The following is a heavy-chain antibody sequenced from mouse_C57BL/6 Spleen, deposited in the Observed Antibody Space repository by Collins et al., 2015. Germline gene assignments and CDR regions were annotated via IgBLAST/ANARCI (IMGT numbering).Heavy chain of an antibody. V-gene: IGHV1-5*01. CDR2: IYPGNSDT. D-gene: IGHD2-1*01. CDR3: TRGYGNHWYFDV. CDR1: GYTFTSYW. J-gene: IGHJ1*01. Sequence: EVQLQQSGTVLARPGXSVKMSCKASGYTFTSYWMHWVKQRPGQGLEWIGAIYPGNSDTSYNQKFKGKAKLTAVTSTSTAYMELSSLTNEDSAVYYCTRGYGNHWYFDVWGAGTTVTVSS.